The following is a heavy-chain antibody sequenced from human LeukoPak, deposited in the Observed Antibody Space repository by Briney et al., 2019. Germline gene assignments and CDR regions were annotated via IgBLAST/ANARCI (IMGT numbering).Heavy chain of an antibody. J-gene: IGHJ5*02. CDR1: GFTFSSYG. D-gene: IGHD6-6*01. CDR3: AKSREYSSSSGLTWFDP. CDR2: ISYDGSNR. Sequence: GGSLRLSCAVSGFTFSSYGMHWVRQAPGKGLEWVAVISYDGSNRYYADSVKGRFTISRDNSKNTLYLQMNSLRAEDTAVYYCAKSREYSSSSGLTWFDPWGQGTLVTVSS. V-gene: IGHV3-30*18.